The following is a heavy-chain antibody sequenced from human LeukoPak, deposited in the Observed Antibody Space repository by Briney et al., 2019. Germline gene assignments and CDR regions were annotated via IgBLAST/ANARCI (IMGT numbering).Heavy chain of an antibody. J-gene: IGHJ5*02. Sequence: SETLSLTCAVSGGSISSYYWSWIRQPPGKGLEWIGYIYYSGSTNYNPSLKSRVTISVDTSKNQFSLKLSSVTAADTAVYYCARHVFSKAYSSSWYWFDPWGQGTLVTVSS. CDR1: GGSISSYY. D-gene: IGHD6-13*01. CDR2: IYYSGST. V-gene: IGHV4-59*08. CDR3: ARHVFSKAYSSSWYWFDP.